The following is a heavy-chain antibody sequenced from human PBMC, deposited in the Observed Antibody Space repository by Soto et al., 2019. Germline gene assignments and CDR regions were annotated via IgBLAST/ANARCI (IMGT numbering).Heavy chain of an antibody. J-gene: IGHJ4*02. CDR3: ARWSYLDS. Sequence: GGSLRLSCAASGFSFGSYALGWVRQAPGKGVEWVSSISGSGGKTFYADSVKGRFSISRDASQSTLYMQMNSLREDDTAMYYCARWSYLDSWGQGTRVTVSS. D-gene: IGHD3-3*01. V-gene: IGHV3-23*01. CDR2: ISGSGGKT. CDR1: GFSFGSYA.